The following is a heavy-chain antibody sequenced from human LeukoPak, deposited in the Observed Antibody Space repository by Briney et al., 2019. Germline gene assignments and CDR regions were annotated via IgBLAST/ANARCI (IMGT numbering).Heavy chain of an antibody. Sequence: GGSLRLSCAASGFTFSSYGMHWVRQAPGKGLEWVAFIRYDGSNKYYVDSVKGRFTISRDNSKNTLYLQMNSLRAEDTAVYYCAKDRGITGTDRYFDYWGQGTLVTVSS. CDR1: GFTFSSYG. J-gene: IGHJ4*02. D-gene: IGHD1-20*01. V-gene: IGHV3-30*02. CDR2: IRYDGSNK. CDR3: AKDRGITGTDRYFDY.